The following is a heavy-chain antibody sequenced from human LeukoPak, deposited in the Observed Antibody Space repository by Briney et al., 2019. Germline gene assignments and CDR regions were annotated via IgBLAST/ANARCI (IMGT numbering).Heavy chain of an antibody. J-gene: IGHJ5*02. CDR3: AAHCGGDCYENWFDP. CDR1: GFAFSSYG. Sequence: GGSLRLSCAASGFAFSSYGMAWVRQTPGKGLEWVAHIKGGGSERYYVDSVKGRFTISRDNAEISLSLQMNSLRAEDTAVYYCAAHCGGDCYENWFDPWGEGTLVTDSS. CDR2: IKGGGSER. D-gene: IGHD2-21*02. V-gene: IGHV3-7*02.